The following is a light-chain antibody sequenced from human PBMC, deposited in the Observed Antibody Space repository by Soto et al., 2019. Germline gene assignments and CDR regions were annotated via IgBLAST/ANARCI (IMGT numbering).Light chain of an antibody. CDR2: GNT. Sequence: QSVLTQPPSVSGAPGHRVTISCTGSTSNIGAGHDVHWYQQLPGTAPQLLIYGNTNRPSGVPDRFSGSRSGSSGSLAITGLQPEDEADYYCQSYDSGVTGSVFGTGTKLTVL. V-gene: IGLV1-40*01. CDR3: QSYDSGVTGSV. CDR1: TSNIGAGHD. J-gene: IGLJ1*01.